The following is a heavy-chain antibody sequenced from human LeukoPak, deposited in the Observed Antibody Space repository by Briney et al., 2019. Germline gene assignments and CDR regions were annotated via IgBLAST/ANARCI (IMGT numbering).Heavy chain of an antibody. CDR3: AKLGVVVVAAFFDY. CDR2: LTGSGST. CDR1: GFAFSSFA. V-gene: IGHV3-23*01. D-gene: IGHD2-15*01. Sequence: PGGSLRLSCVASGFAFSSFAMSWVRQAPGKGLEWVSGLTGSGSTYHADSVKGRFTISRDNSKNTLSLQMNSLRAEDTAVYYCAKLGVVVVAAFFDYWGQGTLVTVSS. J-gene: IGHJ4*02.